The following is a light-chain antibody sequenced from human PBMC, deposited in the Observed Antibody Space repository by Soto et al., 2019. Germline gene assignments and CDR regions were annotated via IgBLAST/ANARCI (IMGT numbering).Light chain of an antibody. V-gene: IGLV2-14*01. CDR1: SSDVGGYNY. Sequence: QSVLTQPVSVSGSPGQSITISCTGTSSDVGGYNYVSWYQQHPGKDPKLMIYEVTKRPSGVSNRFSGSKSGNTASLTISGLQAEDESDYYCSSYTSISTLVFGGGTKLTVL. CDR2: EVT. CDR3: SSYTSISTLV. J-gene: IGLJ2*01.